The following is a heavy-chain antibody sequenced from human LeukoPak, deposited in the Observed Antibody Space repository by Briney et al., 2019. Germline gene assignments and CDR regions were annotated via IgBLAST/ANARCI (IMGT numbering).Heavy chain of an antibody. CDR3: ARLTGYSSESWFDP. CDR1: GGSVSSYY. Sequence: SETLSLTCTVSGGSVSSYYWSWIRQPPGKGLEWIGYIYYSGSTNYNPSLKSRVTISVDTSKNQFSLKLRSVTAADTAVYYCARLTGYSSESWFDPWGQGTLVTVSS. J-gene: IGHJ5*02. CDR2: IYYSGST. V-gene: IGHV4-59*02. D-gene: IGHD3-9*01.